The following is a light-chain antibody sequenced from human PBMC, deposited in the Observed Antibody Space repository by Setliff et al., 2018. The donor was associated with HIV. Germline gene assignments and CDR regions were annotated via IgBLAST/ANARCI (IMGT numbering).Light chain of an antibody. CDR2: GNT. CDR1: SSNIGADYG. CDR3: SSYAISNTLP. J-gene: IGLJ1*01. Sequence: QSVLTQPPSVSGAPGQRVTISCTGSSSNIGADYGVHWYQQLPGTAPKLLVYGNTNRPSGVPDRFSGSKSGNTASLTISGLQAEDEADYYCSSYAISNTLPFGTGTKVTVL. V-gene: IGLV1-40*01.